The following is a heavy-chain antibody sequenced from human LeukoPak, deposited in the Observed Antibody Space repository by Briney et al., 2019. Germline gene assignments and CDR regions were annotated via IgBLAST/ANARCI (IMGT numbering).Heavy chain of an antibody. J-gene: IGHJ4*02. CDR3: ARTRYCSSTSCYADY. V-gene: IGHV4-61*01. CDR1: GGSISSSSYY. CDR2: IYYSGST. Sequence: SETLSLTCTVSGGSISSSSYYWTWIRQPPGKGLEWIGYIYYSGSTNYNPSLKSRVTISVDTSKIQFSLKLSSVTAADTAVYYCARTRYCSSTSCYADYWGQGTLVTVSS. D-gene: IGHD2-2*01.